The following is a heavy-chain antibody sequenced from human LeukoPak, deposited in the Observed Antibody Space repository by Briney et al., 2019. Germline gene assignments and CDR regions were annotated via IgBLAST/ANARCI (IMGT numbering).Heavy chain of an antibody. CDR2: MSGSGRNT. CDR3: AATYGSRGYYYGLFDY. J-gene: IGHJ4*02. V-gene: IGHV3-23*01. D-gene: IGHD3-22*01. Sequence: GGSLRLSCAASGFTFSSYAVSWVRQAPGKGLEWASPMSGSGRNTYYADSVRGRFTISRDNSKNTLYLQMNSLRAEDTAVYYCAATYGSRGYYYGLFDYWGQGTLVTVSS. CDR1: GFTFSSYA.